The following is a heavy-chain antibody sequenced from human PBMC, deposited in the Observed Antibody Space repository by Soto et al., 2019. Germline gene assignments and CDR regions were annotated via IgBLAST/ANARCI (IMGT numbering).Heavy chain of an antibody. Sequence: SDTLSLTFAVYGGSFSGYYWSWIRQPPGKGLEWIGEINHSGSTNYNPSLKSRVTISVDTSKNQFSLKLSSVTAADTAVYYCASWRYSNYYYYYGMHXWGQGTTVTVS. V-gene: IGHV4-34*01. CDR1: GGSFSGYY. CDR2: INHSGST. CDR3: ASWRYSNYYYYYGMHX. D-gene: IGHD4-4*01. J-gene: IGHJ6*02.